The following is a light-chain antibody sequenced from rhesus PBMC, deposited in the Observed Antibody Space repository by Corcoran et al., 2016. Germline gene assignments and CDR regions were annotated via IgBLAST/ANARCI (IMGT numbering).Light chain of an antibody. V-gene: IGLV7-88*01. CDR3: WLYYSGAHDV. J-gene: IGLJ6*01. CDR1: AGAVTGSHY. CDR2: DTS. Sequence: QAVVTQEPSLTVSPGGTVTLTCGSSAGAVTGSHYPYWFQQKPGQAPRTLIYDTSNKLSWTPARFSGSRLGGKAALTLSGAQPEDEAEYSGWLYYSGAHDVFGSGTKLTVL.